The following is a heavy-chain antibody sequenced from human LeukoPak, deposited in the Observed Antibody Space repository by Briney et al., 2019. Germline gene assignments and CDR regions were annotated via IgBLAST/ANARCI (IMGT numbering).Heavy chain of an antibody. D-gene: IGHD2-2*01. Sequence: ASVKVSCKASGYTSTSYDINWVRQATGQGLEWMGWMNPNSGNTGYAQKFQGRVTMTRNTSISTAYMELSSLRSEDTAVYYCARGPIVVVPAAIYGMDVWGQGTTVTVSS. J-gene: IGHJ6*02. CDR2: MNPNSGNT. V-gene: IGHV1-8*01. CDR1: GYTSTSYD. CDR3: ARGPIVVVPAAIYGMDV.